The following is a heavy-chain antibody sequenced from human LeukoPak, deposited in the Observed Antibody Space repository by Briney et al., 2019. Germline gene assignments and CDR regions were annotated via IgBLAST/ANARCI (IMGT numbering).Heavy chain of an antibody. D-gene: IGHD1-26*01. J-gene: IGHJ4*02. V-gene: IGHV1-2*02. CDR3: ARDSSYKPLDY. CDR2: INPNNGDT. CDR1: GYTFIDYY. Sequence: ASVKVSCQASGYTFIDYYIRWVRQAPGQGLEWMGWINPNNGDTNYVQKFQGRVTMTRDTSISTAYMELSRLTSDDTAVYYCARDSSYKPLDYWGQGTLVTVSS.